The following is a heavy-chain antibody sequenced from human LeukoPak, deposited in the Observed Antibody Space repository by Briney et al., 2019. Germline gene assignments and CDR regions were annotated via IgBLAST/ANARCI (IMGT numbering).Heavy chain of an antibody. D-gene: IGHD3-22*01. V-gene: IGHV3-53*01. J-gene: IGHJ4*02. Sequence: PGGSLRLSCTASGFSVSGNFMTWVRQAPGKGLEWISFIYAGGTTSYAGSVKGRFTLSRNNSKNTIYLQLNSLRVEDTAVYYCARGRSRSSSGWYFDYCGQGTLVTVSS. CDR3: ARGRSRSSSGWYFDY. CDR1: GFSVSGNF. CDR2: IYAGGTT.